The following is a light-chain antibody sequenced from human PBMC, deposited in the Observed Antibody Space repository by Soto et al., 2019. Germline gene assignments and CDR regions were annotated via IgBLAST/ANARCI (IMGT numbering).Light chain of an antibody. Sequence: IVLTQSPATLSLSPGERATLSCRASQSVSTYLAWYQQKPGQAPRLLIYDASNRATGIPARFSGSGSETDFTLTISSLEAEDYAVYYCQQRSNWLTFGGGTKVQIK. CDR2: DAS. CDR1: QSVSTY. V-gene: IGKV3-11*01. J-gene: IGKJ4*01. CDR3: QQRSNWLT.